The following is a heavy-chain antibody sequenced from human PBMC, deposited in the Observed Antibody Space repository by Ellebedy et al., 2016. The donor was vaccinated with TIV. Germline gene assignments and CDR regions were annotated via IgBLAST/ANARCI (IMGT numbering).Heavy chain of an antibody. V-gene: IGHV1-2*04. D-gene: IGHD6-13*01. CDR1: GYTFNDYY. CDR3: ARGGVLGAGSPNWFDP. Sequence: AASVKVSCKASGYTFNDYYMHWVRQAPGQGLEWMGWINPKSGGTNYAQKFQGWVTMTRDTSISTASMELNRLKSDDTAVYSCARGGVLGAGSPNWFDPWGQGTRVTVSS. J-gene: IGHJ5*02. CDR2: INPKSGGT.